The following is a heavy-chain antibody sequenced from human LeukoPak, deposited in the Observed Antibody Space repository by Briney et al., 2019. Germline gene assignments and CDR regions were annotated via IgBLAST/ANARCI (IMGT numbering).Heavy chain of an antibody. V-gene: IGHV4-34*01. CDR3: ARGRSSSWYGGVYFDY. Sequence: SETLSLTCAVYGGSFSGYYWSWIRQPPGKGLEWIGEINHSGSTNYNPPLKSRVTISVDTSKNQFSLKLSSVTAADTAVYYCARGRSSSWYGGVYFDYWGQGTLVTVSS. CDR1: GGSFSGYY. D-gene: IGHD6-13*01. CDR2: INHSGST. J-gene: IGHJ4*02.